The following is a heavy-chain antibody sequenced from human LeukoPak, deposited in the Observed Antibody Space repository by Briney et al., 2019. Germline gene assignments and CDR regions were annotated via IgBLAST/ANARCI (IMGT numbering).Heavy chain of an antibody. D-gene: IGHD3-22*01. CDR1: GGSISSSNYY. Sequence: SETLSLTFTVSGGSISSSNYYWGWIRQPPGKGLEWIGSIYYSGRTYYNPSLKSRVTISVDTSKNQFSLKLSSVTAADTAVYYCARSHYYDSSGYSEHTDYHYYGMDVWGQGTTVTVSS. V-gene: IGHV4-39*07. CDR2: IYYSGRT. CDR3: ARSHYYDSSGYSEHTDYHYYGMDV. J-gene: IGHJ6*02.